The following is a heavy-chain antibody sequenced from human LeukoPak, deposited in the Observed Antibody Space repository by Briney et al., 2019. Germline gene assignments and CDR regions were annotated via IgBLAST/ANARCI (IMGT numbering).Heavy chain of an antibody. CDR3: ARQSFYDSSGYYLYYYYMDV. CDR2: TYYRSKWYN. V-gene: IGHV6-1*01. D-gene: IGHD3-22*01. CDR1: GDSVSSNSAA. Sequence: SQTLSLTCAISGDSVSSNSAAWNWIRQSPSRGLEWLGRTYYRSKWYNDYAVSVKSRITINPDTSKNQFSLQLNSVTPEDTAVYYCARQSFYDSSGYYLYYYYMDVWGKGTTVTVSS. J-gene: IGHJ6*03.